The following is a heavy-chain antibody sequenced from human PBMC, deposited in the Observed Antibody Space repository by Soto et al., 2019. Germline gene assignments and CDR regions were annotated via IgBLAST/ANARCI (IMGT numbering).Heavy chain of an antibody. CDR2: IYWDDNN. Sequence: QITLKESGPTLVKPTQTLTLTCTFSGFSLSTSGVGVGWIRQPPGKALEWLALIYWDDNNRYSPSLKSRLTITKYDSKNQVVLTMTNMDPVDTATYYCAHRPSYCSGGSCYSGFDYWGQGTLVTVSS. CDR1: GFSLSTSGVG. D-gene: IGHD2-15*01. V-gene: IGHV2-5*02. CDR3: AHRPSYCSGGSCYSGFDY. J-gene: IGHJ4*02.